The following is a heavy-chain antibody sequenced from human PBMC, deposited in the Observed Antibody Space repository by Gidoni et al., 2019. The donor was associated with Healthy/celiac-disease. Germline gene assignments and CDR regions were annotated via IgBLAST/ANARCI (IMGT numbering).Heavy chain of an antibody. CDR1: GGSFRGYY. CDR2: INHSGST. V-gene: IGHV4-34*01. CDR3: ARIRAIFGVEN. Sequence: QVQLQQWGAGLLKPSETLSLTCAVYGGSFRGYYWSWIRQPPGKGLEWIGEINHSGSTNYNPSLKSRVTISVDTSKNQFSLKLSSVTAADTAVYYCARIRAIFGVENWGQGTLVTVSS. D-gene: IGHD3-3*01. J-gene: IGHJ4*02.